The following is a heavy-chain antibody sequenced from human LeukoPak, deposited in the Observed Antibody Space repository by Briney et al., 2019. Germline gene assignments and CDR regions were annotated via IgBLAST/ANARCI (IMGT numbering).Heavy chain of an antibody. J-gene: IGHJ4*02. CDR1: GFTFSDYY. Sequence: PGGSLRLSCAASGFTFSDYYMSWIRQAPGKGLEWVSYISSSSSYTNYADSVKGRFTISRDNAKNSLYLQMNSLRAEDTAVYYCASILGDVNYGYYFDYWGQGTLVTVSS. V-gene: IGHV3-11*03. D-gene: IGHD4-11*01. CDR3: ASILGDVNYGYYFDY. CDR2: ISSSSSYT.